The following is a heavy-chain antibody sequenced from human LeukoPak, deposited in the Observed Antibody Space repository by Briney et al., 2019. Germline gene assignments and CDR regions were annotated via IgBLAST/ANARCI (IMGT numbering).Heavy chain of an antibody. CDR3: ARDPARYCRGSSCYRAFDT. Sequence: ASVKVSCKASGYTFTSYGISWVRQAPGQGLEWVGWISAYNGNTNYAQKLQGRVTMTTDTSTSTAYMELRSLRSDDTAVYYCARDPARYCRGSSCYRAFDTWGQGTMVTVS. D-gene: IGHD2-15*01. V-gene: IGHV1-18*01. CDR2: ISAYNGNT. J-gene: IGHJ3*02. CDR1: GYTFTSYG.